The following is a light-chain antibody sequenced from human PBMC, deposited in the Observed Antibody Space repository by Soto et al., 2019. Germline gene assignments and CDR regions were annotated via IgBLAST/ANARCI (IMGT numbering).Light chain of an antibody. J-gene: IGKJ1*01. CDR3: QFSGDPSKT. V-gene: IGKV3-20*01. Sequence: EIVLTQSPGTLSLSPGERGTLSCRASQTVSSNFLAWYQQKPGQAPRLLIFDASTRATGIPDRFTGSGSGTDFTLTISRLEPEDFAVYYCQFSGDPSKTFGQGTKVEIK. CDR1: QTVSSNF. CDR2: DAS.